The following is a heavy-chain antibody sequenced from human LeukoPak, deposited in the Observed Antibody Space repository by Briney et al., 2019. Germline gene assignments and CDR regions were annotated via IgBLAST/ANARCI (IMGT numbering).Heavy chain of an antibody. J-gene: IGHJ4*02. CDR2: IYYSGST. V-gene: IGHV4-39*07. Sequence: SETLSLTCTVSGGSISSSSYYWGWIRQPPGKGLEWIGSIYYSGSTYYNPSLKSRVTISVDTSKNQFSLKPSSVTAADTAVYYCAISIAAAGLYFDYWGQGTLVTVSS. CDR1: GGSISSSSYY. D-gene: IGHD6-13*01. CDR3: AISIAAAGLYFDY.